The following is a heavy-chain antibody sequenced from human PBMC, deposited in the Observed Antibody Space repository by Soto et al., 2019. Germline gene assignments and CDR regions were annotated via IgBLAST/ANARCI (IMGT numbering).Heavy chain of an antibody. D-gene: IGHD3-10*01. CDR3: ARGWFGPDV. V-gene: IGHV3-74*03. CDR1: EFTFSGRS. CDR2: IDNVGTDS. J-gene: IGHJ6*03. Sequence: EVQLVESGGGVVQPGGSLRLSCAAYEFTFSGRSVHCVRQAPGKGLVWVSGIDNVGTDSTYAESVKGRVTSSRDNAKKMVYLQMNSLSVEDTTLYYGARGWFGPDVRAKGTTVTVSS.